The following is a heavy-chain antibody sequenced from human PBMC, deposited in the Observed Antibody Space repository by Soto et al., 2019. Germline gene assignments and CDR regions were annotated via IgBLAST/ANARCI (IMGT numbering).Heavy chain of an antibody. CDR2: IYPGDSDT. CDR1: GYSFTSYW. D-gene: IGHD3-22*01. V-gene: IGHV5-51*01. J-gene: IGHJ1*01. CDR3: ARLITYYDSAEYFHH. Sequence: PGESLKISCKGSGYSFTSYWIGWVRQMPGKGLEWMGIIYPGDSDTRYSPPFQGQVTISADKSISTAYLQWSSLKASATAMYYCARLITYYDSAEYFHHWGQGTLVTVS.